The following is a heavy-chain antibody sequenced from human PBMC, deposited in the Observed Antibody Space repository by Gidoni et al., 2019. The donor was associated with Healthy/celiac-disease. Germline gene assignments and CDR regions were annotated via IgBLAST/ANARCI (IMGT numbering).Heavy chain of an antibody. Sequence: QVPLQPWGVRPLKPSETLSHTLAVSARSIRGYYSSWIRQPPGKGLEWIGEINHSGSTNYNPSLKCRVTISVDTSKNQFSLKLSSVTDADTAVYYWARGRRDGYISPARGSYDYWGQGTLVTVSS. CDR1: ARSIRGYY. CDR3: ARGRRDGYISPARGSYDY. J-gene: IGHJ4*02. D-gene: IGHD5-12*01. CDR2: INHSGST. V-gene: IGHV4-34*01.